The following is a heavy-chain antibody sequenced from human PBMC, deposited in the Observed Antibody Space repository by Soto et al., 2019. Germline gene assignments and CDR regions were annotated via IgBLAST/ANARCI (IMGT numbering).Heavy chain of an antibody. CDR1: GFTFNSYW. Sequence: EVQLVESGGGLVQPGGSLRLSCAASGFTFNSYWMNWVRQAPGKGLEWVANIKQDGTEKHYVDSVKDRFTISRDNAKSSLHLQLNSLRADDTAVYYCAGGTGWFIVDWGQGTLVTVSS. D-gene: IGHD6-19*01. V-gene: IGHV3-7*02. J-gene: IGHJ4*02. CDR3: AGGTGWFIVD. CDR2: IKQDGTEK.